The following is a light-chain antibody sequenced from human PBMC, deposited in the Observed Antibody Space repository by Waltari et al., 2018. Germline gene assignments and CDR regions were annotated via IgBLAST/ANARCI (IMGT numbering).Light chain of an antibody. CDR1: TSNSAGRHV. CDR2: RDN. V-gene: IGLV1-40*01. J-gene: IGLJ3*02. Sequence: QSVLTQPPSVSGAPGPGVTISCTGCTSNSAGRHVVHSYQQVPGEAPRLLIYRDNNRPSGVPDRFSGSKSGTSASLAITGLQPEDEADYYCQSYDSSLSGVLFGGGTKLTVL. CDR3: QSYDSSLSGVL.